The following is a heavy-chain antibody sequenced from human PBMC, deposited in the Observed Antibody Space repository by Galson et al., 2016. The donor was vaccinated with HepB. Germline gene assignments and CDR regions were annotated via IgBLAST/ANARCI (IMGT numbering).Heavy chain of an antibody. CDR2: ISYDGSKK. J-gene: IGHJ4*02. CDR1: GFTFSTYG. V-gene: IGHV3-30*18. CDR3: AKYAGVNAILYHFDY. Sequence: SLRLSCAGSGFTFSTYGMHWVRQAPGKGLEWVAVISYDGSKKYYADSVKGRFTISRDNSKNTLYLQMSSLRADDTAVYYCAKYAGVNAILYHFDYWGQGTLVTVSS. D-gene: IGHD2-21*01.